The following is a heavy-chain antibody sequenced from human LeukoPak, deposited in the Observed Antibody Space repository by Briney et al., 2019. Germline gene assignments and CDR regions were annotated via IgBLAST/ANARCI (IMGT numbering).Heavy chain of an antibody. CDR1: GFTFSTHA. CDR2: ISSDGSDK. J-gene: IGHJ4*02. V-gene: IGHV3-30*01. D-gene: IGHD5-18*01. Sequence: GRSLRLSCAASGFTFSTHAMYWVRQPPGQGLEWVAVISSDGSDKYYADSVKGRFTISRDNSKNTLYLQMNSLRAEDTTVYYCARSSSSYFYTSLDYWGQGTLVTVSS. CDR3: ARSSSSYFYTSLDY.